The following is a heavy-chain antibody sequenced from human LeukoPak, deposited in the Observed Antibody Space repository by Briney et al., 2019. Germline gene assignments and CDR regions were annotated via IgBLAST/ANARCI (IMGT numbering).Heavy chain of an antibody. V-gene: IGHV4-59*08. CDR3: ASSYYYDSSGYYYPYYGMDV. D-gene: IGHD3-22*01. CDR1: VGSISSYY. CDR2: IYYSGST. Sequence: PSETLSLTCTVSVGSISSYYWSWIRQPPGKGLEWIGYIYYSGSTNYNPSLKSRVTISVDTSKNQFSLKLSSVTAADTAVYYCASSYYYDSSGYYYPYYGMDVWGQGTTVTVSS. J-gene: IGHJ6*02.